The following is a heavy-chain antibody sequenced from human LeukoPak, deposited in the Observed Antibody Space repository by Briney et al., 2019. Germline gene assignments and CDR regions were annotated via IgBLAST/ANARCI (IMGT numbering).Heavy chain of an antibody. J-gene: IGHJ4*02. D-gene: IGHD6-6*01. CDR2: INHSGST. CDR3: ARGEIVARPGRSFDY. V-gene: IGHV4-34*01. Sequence: SETLSLTCAVYGGSFSGYYWSWIRQPPGKGLEWIGEINHSGSTNYNPSLKSRVTISVDTSKNQFSLKLSSVTAADTAVYYCARGEIVARPGRSFDYWGQGTLVTVSS. CDR1: GGSFSGYY.